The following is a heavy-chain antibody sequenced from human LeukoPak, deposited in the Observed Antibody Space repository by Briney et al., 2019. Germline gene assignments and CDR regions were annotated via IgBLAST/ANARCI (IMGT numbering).Heavy chain of an antibody. CDR3: AGDRGFEYSDTGSFDY. CDR2: IYYSGST. D-gene: IGHD6-6*01. CDR1: GGSISSSSYY. Sequence: PSETLSLTCTVSGGSISSSSYYWGWIRQPPGKGLEWIGSIYYSGSTYYNPSLKSRVTISVDTSKNQFSLKLSSVTAADTAVYYCAGDRGFEYSDTGSFDYWGQGTLVTVSS. J-gene: IGHJ4*02. V-gene: IGHV4-39*02.